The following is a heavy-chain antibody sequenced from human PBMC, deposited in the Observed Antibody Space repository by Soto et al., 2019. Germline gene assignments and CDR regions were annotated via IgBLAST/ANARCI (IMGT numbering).Heavy chain of an antibody. D-gene: IGHD2-15*01. CDR3: ASPVVAATLVGYYYGMDV. J-gene: IGHJ6*02. V-gene: IGHV1-69*01. CDR1: GGTFSSYA. CDR2: IIPIFGTA. Sequence: QVQLVQSGAEVKKPGSSVKVSCKASGGTFSSYAISWVRQAPGQGLEWMGGIIPIFGTANYAQKFQCRVTITADESTSTAYMELSSLRSEDTAVYYCASPVVAATLVGYYYGMDVWGQGTTVTVSS.